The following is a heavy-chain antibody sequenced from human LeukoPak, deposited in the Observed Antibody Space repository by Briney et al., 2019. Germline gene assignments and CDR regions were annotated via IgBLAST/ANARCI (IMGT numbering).Heavy chain of an antibody. V-gene: IGHV3-66*04. CDR3: ARHVLLWFGENLTAV. CDR1: GFTVSNNY. D-gene: IGHD3-10*01. Sequence: GGSLRLSCAASGFTVSNNYMRWVRQAPGKGLEWVSVIYSGGSTYYADSVKGRFTISRDNSKNTLYLQMNSLRAEDTAVYYCARHVLLWFGENLTAVWGQGILVTVSS. J-gene: IGHJ4*02. CDR2: IYSGGST.